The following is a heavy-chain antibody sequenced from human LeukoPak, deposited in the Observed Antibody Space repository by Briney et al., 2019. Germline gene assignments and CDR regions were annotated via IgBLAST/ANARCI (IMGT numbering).Heavy chain of an antibody. Sequence: GGSLRLSCVASGFTFSTYWMSWVRQAPGKGLECVANIKSDGSEKYYVDSVKGRFTISRDNAKNSLYLQMNSLRAEDTAVYYCASGYCSGGSCYPNWFDPWGQGTLVTVSS. CDR1: GFTFSTYW. D-gene: IGHD2-15*01. V-gene: IGHV3-7*01. J-gene: IGHJ5*02. CDR3: ASGYCSGGSCYPNWFDP. CDR2: IKSDGSEK.